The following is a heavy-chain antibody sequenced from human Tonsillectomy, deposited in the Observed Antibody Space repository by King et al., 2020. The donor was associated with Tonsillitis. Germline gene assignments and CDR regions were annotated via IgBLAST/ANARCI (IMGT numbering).Heavy chain of an antibody. CDR1: GGSVSSGSYY. V-gene: IGHV4-61*01. Sequence: QLQESGPGLVKPSETLSLTCSVSGGSVSSGSYYWSWIRQPPGKGLEWIGYIYYSGSTHYNPSLKSRVTISVDTSKNQFSLKLSPVTAADTAVYYCVRHAEVNSGSYYFDFWGQGTLVTVSS. CDR3: VRHAEVNSGSYYFDF. CDR2: IYYSGST. D-gene: IGHD1-26*01. J-gene: IGHJ4*02.